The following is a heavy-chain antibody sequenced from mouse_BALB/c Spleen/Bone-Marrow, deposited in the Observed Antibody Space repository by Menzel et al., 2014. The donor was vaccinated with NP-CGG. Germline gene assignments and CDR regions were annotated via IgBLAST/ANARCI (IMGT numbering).Heavy chain of an antibody. J-gene: IGHJ4*01. CDR1: GYTFTSYY. Sequence: QVQLQQPGPELVKPGASVRISCKASGYTFTSYYVHWVRQRPGQGLEWIGWIYPGDFNTKYNEKFKGKATLTADKSSSTASMQVSSLTSEDSAVYFCARKSQRAYDSMNYWGQEPLSPSPQ. CDR2: IYPGDFNT. CDR3: ARKSQRAYDSMNY. V-gene: IGHV1S56*01. D-gene: IGHD2-4*01.